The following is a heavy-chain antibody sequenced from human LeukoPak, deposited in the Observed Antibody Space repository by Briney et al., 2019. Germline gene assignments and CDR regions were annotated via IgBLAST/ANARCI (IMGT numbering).Heavy chain of an antibody. CDR3: ARHRKDIGFDS. CDR2: IYPDDSDT. V-gene: IGHV5-51*01. Sequence: GESLKISCNGSGYXFSSYWICWARQMPGKGLEWMGIIYPDDSDTRYSPSFQGQVTISADKSISTAYLQWSSLKASDTAMYYCARHRKDIGFDSWGQGTLVTVSS. CDR1: GYXFSSYW. D-gene: IGHD2-15*01. J-gene: IGHJ4*02.